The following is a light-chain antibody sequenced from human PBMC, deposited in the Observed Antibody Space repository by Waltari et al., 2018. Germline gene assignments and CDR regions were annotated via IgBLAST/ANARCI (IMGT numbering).Light chain of an antibody. CDR2: RNN. CDR1: SSNIGSDF. Sequence: QSVLTQPPSASGTPGQRVTISCSGSSSNIGSDFLYWYQQLPGTAPKLLVYRNNQRPSGCPDRFSGSKSGTSASLAISGLRSEDEADYYCAAWDDSLSGPGVFGGGTKLTVL. V-gene: IGLV1-47*01. CDR3: AAWDDSLSGPGV. J-gene: IGLJ3*02.